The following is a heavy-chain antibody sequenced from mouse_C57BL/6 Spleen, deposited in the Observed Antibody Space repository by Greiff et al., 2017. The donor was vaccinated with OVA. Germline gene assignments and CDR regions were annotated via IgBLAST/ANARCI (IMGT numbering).Heavy chain of an antibody. CDR2: IYPGDGDT. Sequence: QVQLKESGAELVKPGASVKISCKASGYAFRSYWMNWVKQRPGKGLEWIGQIYPGDGDTNYNGKFKGKATLTADKSSSTAYMQLSSLTSEDSAVYFCASGTTVPFAYWGQGTLVTVSA. D-gene: IGHD1-1*01. CDR1: GYAFRSYW. J-gene: IGHJ3*01. V-gene: IGHV1-80*01. CDR3: ASGTTVPFAY.